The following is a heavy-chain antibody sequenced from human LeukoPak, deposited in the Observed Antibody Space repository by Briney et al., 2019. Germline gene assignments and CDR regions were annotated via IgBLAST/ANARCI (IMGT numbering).Heavy chain of an antibody. D-gene: IGHD1-26*01. V-gene: IGHV4-38-2*02. CDR1: GYSISSGYY. Sequence: SETLSLTCTVSGYSISSGYYWDWIRQPPGKGLEWIGSIYHSGSTYYNPSLKSRVTISVDTSKNQFSPKLSSVTAADTAVYYCARDPSGGNYYIVNAFDIWGQGTMVTVSS. CDR2: IYHSGST. CDR3: ARDPSGGNYYIVNAFDI. J-gene: IGHJ3*02.